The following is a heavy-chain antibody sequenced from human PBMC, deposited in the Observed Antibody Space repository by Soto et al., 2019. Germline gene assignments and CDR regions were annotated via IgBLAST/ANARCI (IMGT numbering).Heavy chain of an antibody. CDR2: ISYDGSNK. V-gene: IGHV3-30-3*01. CDR1: GFTFSSYA. CDR3: ARDRLRYNWNDFPYYYYGMDV. J-gene: IGHJ6*02. D-gene: IGHD1-1*01. Sequence: PGGSLSLSCAASGFTFSSYAMHWVRQAPGKGLAWVAVISYDGSNKYYADSVKGRFTISRDNSKNTLYLQMNSLRAEDTAVYYCARDRLRYNWNDFPYYYYGMDVWGQGTTVTVSS.